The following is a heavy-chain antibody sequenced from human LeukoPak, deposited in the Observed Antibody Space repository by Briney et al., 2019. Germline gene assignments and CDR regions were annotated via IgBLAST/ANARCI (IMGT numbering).Heavy chain of an antibody. CDR1: GFTFTDYA. D-gene: IGHD3-22*01. CDR2: ISHSGGGT. CDR3: AKTPPDYYDSSPTYYFAY. J-gene: IGHJ4*02. Sequence: GGSLRLSCAASGFTFTDYAMSWVRQAPEKGLEWVSTISHSGGGTYYAESVKGRFTISRDNSKNTLYLQMKSLRAEDTAVHYCAKTPPDYYDSSPTYYFAYWGQGTLVTVSS. V-gene: IGHV3-23*01.